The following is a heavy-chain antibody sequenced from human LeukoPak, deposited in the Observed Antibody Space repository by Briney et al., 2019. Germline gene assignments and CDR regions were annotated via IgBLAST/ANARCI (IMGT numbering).Heavy chain of an antibody. CDR2: IWYDGSNK. D-gene: IGHD3-10*01. CDR3: ARSGSGSYYYYYYYGMDV. V-gene: IGHV3-33*01. J-gene: IGHJ6*04. Sequence: GRSLRLSCAASGFTFSSYGMHWVRQAPGKGLEGVAVIWYDGSNKYYADSVKGRFTISRDNSKNTLYLQMNSLRAEDTAVYYCARSGSGSYYYYYYYGMDVWGKGTTVTVSS. CDR1: GFTFSSYG.